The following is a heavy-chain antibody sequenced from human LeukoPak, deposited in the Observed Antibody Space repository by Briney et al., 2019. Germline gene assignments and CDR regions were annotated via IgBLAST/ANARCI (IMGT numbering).Heavy chain of an antibody. J-gene: IGHJ2*01. CDR3: ARDRRDGYNDGYFSL. Sequence: GGPLRLSCTASGFMIDEYAMTWVRQAPGRGLEWLGFIRSRSYHETTQYAASVRGRFTISRDDSKSVTYLQMNSLKTEDTAVYFCARDRRDGYNDGYFSLWGRGTLVSVSS. CDR1: GFMIDEYA. D-gene: IGHD5-24*01. CDR2: IRSRSYHETT. V-gene: IGHV3-49*04.